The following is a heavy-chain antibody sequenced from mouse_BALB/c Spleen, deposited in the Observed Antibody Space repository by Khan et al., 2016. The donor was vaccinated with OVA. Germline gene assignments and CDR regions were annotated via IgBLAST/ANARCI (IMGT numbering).Heavy chain of an antibody. Sequence: VQLQQSGPELEKPGASVKISCKASGYSFTGYKMNWVKQSNGKSLEWIGNIDPSYGGTNYNQKFKGKATLTVDKSSSTAYMQLKSLTSEDSAVYDCARNYYGSTSLAYWGQGTPVTVSA. J-gene: IGHJ3*01. V-gene: IGHV1-39*01. CDR1: GYSFTGYK. D-gene: IGHD1-1*01. CDR2: IDPSYGGT. CDR3: ARNYYGSTSLAY.